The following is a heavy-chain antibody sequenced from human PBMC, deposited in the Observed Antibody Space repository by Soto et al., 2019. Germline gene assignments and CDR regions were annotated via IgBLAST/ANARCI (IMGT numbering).Heavy chain of an antibody. CDR3: GREGQQLAQEDYYHFNGMDV. CDR1: GYNFTRFG. D-gene: IGHD6-13*01. J-gene: IGHJ6*02. CDR2: MGAHSGHT. Sequence: QFQLVPSGAEVTKPGASVKVSCKASGYNFTRFGISWVRQAPGHGLEWMGWMGAHSGHTRQAQKFQGRLTMTTDAYMTTAYLDLRSLTSDDTALYSCGREGQQLAQEDYYHFNGMDVWGQGTTVIVSS. V-gene: IGHV1-18*01.